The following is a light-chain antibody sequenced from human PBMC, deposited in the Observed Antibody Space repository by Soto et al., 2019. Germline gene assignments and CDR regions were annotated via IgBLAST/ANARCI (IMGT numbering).Light chain of an antibody. V-gene: IGKV1-27*01. J-gene: IGKJ1*01. CDR1: QGISNY. CDR2: AAS. CDR3: QKYLSAPQT. Sequence: DIQMTQSPSSLSASVGERVTISCRASQGISNYLAWYQQKPGEVPKLLIYAASTLQSGVPSRFSGSGSGTDFTLTISSLQPEDVATYYCQKYLSAPQTFGQGTKVDIK.